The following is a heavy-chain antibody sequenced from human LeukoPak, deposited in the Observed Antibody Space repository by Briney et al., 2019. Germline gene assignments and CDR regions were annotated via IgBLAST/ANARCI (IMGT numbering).Heavy chain of an antibody. CDR3: ARGPRITLVRGGQWYYYMDV. CDR2: INPSGGST. D-gene: IGHD3-10*01. Sequence: ASVKVSCKASGYTFSSNYMHWVRQAPGQGLEWMGIINPSGGSTNYAQKFQGRVTMTRDTSTSSVYMELSSLRSEDTAVYYCARGPRITLVRGGQWYYYMDVWGKGTTVTISS. CDR1: GYTFSSNY. J-gene: IGHJ6*03. V-gene: IGHV1-46*01.